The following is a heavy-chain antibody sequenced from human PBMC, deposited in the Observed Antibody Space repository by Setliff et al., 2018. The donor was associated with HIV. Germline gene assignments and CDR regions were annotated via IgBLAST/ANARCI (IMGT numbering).Heavy chain of an antibody. CDR2: TYNTGST. J-gene: IGHJ4*02. D-gene: IGHD6-13*01. Sequence: SETLSLTCTVTGGSISSGGFYWTWIRKHPGKGLEWIGYTYNTGSTYHSPSLESRVTISIDTSKNQFSLKLSSVTAAYTAVYFCARGRCSSSSWPIDYWGQGTLVTVSS. CDR1: GGSISSGGFY. CDR3: ARGRCSSSSWPIDY. V-gene: IGHV4-31*03.